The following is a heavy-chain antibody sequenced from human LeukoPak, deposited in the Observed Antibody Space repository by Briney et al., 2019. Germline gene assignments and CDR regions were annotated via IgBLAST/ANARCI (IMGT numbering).Heavy chain of an antibody. Sequence: ASVKVSCKASGYTFTSYGISWVRQAPGQGLEWMGWISAYNGNTNYAQKLQGRVTMTRNTSISTAYMELSSLRSEDTAVYYCARRMDSSSWYVAFDIWGQGTMVTVSS. V-gene: IGHV1-18*01. CDR2: ISAYNGNT. CDR3: ARRMDSSSWYVAFDI. J-gene: IGHJ3*02. CDR1: GYTFTSYG. D-gene: IGHD6-13*01.